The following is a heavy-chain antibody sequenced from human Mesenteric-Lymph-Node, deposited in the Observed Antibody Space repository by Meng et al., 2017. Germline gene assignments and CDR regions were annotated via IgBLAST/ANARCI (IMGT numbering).Heavy chain of an antibody. V-gene: IGHV1-3*01. J-gene: IGHJ4*02. D-gene: IGHD6-13*01. Sequence: QVQVGESGADVKKPGASVKVSCKASGYTFTSYAMHWVRQAPGQRLEWMGWINAGNGNTKYSQKFQGRVTITGDTSASTAYMELSSLRSEDTAVYYCATGIAAAGNFDYWGQGTLVTVSS. CDR2: INAGNGNT. CDR3: ATGIAAAGNFDY. CDR1: GYTFTSYA.